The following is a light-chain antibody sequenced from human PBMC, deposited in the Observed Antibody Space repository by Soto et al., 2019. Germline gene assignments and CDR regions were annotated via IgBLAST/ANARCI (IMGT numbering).Light chain of an antibody. Sequence: QSDLTQPASVSGSPGQSITISCTGTSSDVGGYNYVSWYQQHPGKAPKLMIYEVSNRPSGVSNRFSGSKSGNTASLTISGLQAEDEADYYCSSYTSSSILYVFGTGTKVTVL. CDR3: SSYTSSSILYV. V-gene: IGLV2-14*01. J-gene: IGLJ1*01. CDR2: EVS. CDR1: SSDVGGYNY.